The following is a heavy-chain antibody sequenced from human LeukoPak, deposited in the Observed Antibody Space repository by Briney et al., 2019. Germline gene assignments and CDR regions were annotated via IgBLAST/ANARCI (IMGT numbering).Heavy chain of an antibody. J-gene: IGHJ4*02. V-gene: IGHV3-21*01. CDR3: ARDGSSGWSGGFDY. CDR1: GFTFSSYS. Sequence: GGSLRLSCAASGFTFSSYSMNWVRQAPGKGLEWVSSISSSSSYIYYADSVKGRFTISRDNAKNSLYLQMNSLRAEDAAVYYCARDGSSGWSGGFDYWGQGTLVTVSS. CDR2: ISSSSSYI. D-gene: IGHD6-19*01.